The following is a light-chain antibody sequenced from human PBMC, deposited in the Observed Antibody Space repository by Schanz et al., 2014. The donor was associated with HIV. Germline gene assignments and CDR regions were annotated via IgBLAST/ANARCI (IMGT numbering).Light chain of an antibody. V-gene: IGLV2-14*02. CDR2: EGT. CDR3: SSYTTGGTLV. J-gene: IGLJ3*02. Sequence: QSALTQPASVSGSPGQSITISCTGTSSDVGTYNLVSWYQQHPGKAPKLMVYEGTQRPSGVSNRFSGSKSGNTASLTISGLQAEDEADYYCSSYTTGGTLVFGGGTKLTVL. CDR1: SSDVGTYNL.